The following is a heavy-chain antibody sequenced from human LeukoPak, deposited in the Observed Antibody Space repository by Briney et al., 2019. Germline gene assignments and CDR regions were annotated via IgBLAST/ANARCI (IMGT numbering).Heavy chain of an antibody. V-gene: IGHV3-7*01. J-gene: IGHJ4*02. Sequence: GGSVRLSCAASGFTFSRHCMGWLRQAPGKGLEGVASIKQDGSQYYVDSVKGRFFISRENAKNSVSLQMNSLRGQDTAVYYCARGPDFGDRLDYLDYWGQGTLVTVS. D-gene: IGHD4-17*01. CDR2: IKQDGSQ. CDR1: GFTFSRHC. CDR3: ARGPDFGDRLDYLDY.